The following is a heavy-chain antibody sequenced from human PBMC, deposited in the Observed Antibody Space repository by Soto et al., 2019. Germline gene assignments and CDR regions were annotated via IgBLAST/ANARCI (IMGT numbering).Heavy chain of an antibody. D-gene: IGHD3-22*01. Sequence: PSETLSLTCAVSGGSISSGGYSWSWIRQPPGKGLEWIGYIYHSGSTYYNPSLKSRVTISVDRSKNQFSLKLSSVTAADTAVYYCARTYYYDSSGYFEVYFDYWGQGTLVTVSS. V-gene: IGHV4-30-2*01. J-gene: IGHJ4*02. CDR3: ARTYYYDSSGYFEVYFDY. CDR1: GGSISSGGYS. CDR2: IYHSGST.